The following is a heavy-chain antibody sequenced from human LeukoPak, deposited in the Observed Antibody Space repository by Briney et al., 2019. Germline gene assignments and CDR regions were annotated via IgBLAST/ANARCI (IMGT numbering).Heavy chain of an antibody. CDR2: ISYDGSNK. Sequence: GGSLRLSCAASGFTFSDYYMSWIRQAPGKGLEWVAVISYDGSNKYYADSVKGRFTISRDNSKNTLYLQMNSLRAEDTAVYYCARDRGQAATRGYFDYWGQGTLVTVSS. D-gene: IGHD5-12*01. V-gene: IGHV3-30*03. CDR1: GFTFSDYY. CDR3: ARDRGQAATRGYFDY. J-gene: IGHJ4*02.